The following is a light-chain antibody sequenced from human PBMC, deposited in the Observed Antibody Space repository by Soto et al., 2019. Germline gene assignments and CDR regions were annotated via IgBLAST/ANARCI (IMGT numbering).Light chain of an antibody. J-gene: IGLJ1*01. Sequence: QSALTQPPSVSGSPGQSVTISCTGTSTDFVSYNRVSWYQQPPGTAPKLIIYEASNRPSGVSNRFSGSKSGNTASLTISGLQAEDEADYYCSSYAGTYPFVFGTGTKLTVL. V-gene: IGLV2-18*02. CDR1: STDFVSYNR. CDR2: EAS. CDR3: SSYAGTYPFV.